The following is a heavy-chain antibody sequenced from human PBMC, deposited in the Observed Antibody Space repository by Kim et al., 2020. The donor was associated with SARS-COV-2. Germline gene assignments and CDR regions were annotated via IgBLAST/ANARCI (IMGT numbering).Heavy chain of an antibody. CDR2: SN. V-gene: IGHV4-34*01. J-gene: IGHJ4*02. Sequence: SNNCIPTLKSLVTISLDTSNNQFSLKLSSVTAADTAVYYCARGHGPSSDYWGQGTLVTVSS. CDR3: ARGHGPSSDY. D-gene: IGHD4-17*01.